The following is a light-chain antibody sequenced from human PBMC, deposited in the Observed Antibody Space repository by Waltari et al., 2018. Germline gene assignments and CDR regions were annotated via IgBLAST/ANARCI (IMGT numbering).Light chain of an antibody. J-gene: IGKJ4*01. CDR2: GAS. CDR1: QSVNRF. V-gene: IGKV3-15*01. CDR3: QQYNDWPPLT. Sequence: EVVMTQSPATLSVSPGERVTLSCRASQSVNRFFAWYQQKPGQAPRLLIYGASTRATGIPARFSGSGSGTEFTLTISSLQSEDFAVYYCQQYNDWPPLTFGGGTKLEIK.